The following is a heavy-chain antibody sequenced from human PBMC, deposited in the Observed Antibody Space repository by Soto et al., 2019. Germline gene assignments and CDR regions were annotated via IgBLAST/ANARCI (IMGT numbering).Heavy chain of an antibody. CDR1: GYTFSSYG. J-gene: IGHJ4*02. CDR2: ISAYTGNR. CDR3: ARVCPDSSVYYSGILEY. D-gene: IGHD3-22*01. Sequence: ASVKVSCKASGYTFSSYGISWVRQDPGQGLEWMGWISAYTGNRIYAQKLKGRVTMTTDTSTSTAYMEMRSLRSDDTPVYYCARVCPDSSVYYSGILEYWAQGPMVTVSS. V-gene: IGHV1-18*01.